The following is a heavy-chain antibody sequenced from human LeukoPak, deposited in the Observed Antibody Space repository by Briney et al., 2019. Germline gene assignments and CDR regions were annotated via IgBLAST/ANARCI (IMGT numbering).Heavy chain of an antibody. V-gene: IGHV4-59*01. CDR3: ASRSESWSIAY. CDR2: IYYSGST. Sequence: PSETLSLTCTISGDSIGSYYWNWIRQPPGKGLEWIGYIYYSGSTNSHPSLSSRVTISVDTSRNQFSLKLSSVTAADTAVYYCASRSESWSIAYWGQGTLVTVSS. J-gene: IGHJ4*02. D-gene: IGHD6-13*01. CDR1: GDSIGSYY.